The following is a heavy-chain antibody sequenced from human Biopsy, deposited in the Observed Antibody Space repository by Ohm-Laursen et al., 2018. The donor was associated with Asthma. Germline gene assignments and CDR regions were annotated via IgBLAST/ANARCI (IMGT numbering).Heavy chain of an antibody. CDR2: ISKDASTQ. CDR1: GFSFSNFA. V-gene: IGHV3-30*01. D-gene: IGHD1-1*01. CDR3: VRDGTDDAFDI. Sequence: SLRLSCAATGFSFSNFAIHWVRQAPGKGLERVGVISKDASTQDYADSVKGRFTMARDNSKNTLDLQMNSLREGDTAVYYCVRDGTDDAFDIWGQGTVVSVSS. J-gene: IGHJ3*02.